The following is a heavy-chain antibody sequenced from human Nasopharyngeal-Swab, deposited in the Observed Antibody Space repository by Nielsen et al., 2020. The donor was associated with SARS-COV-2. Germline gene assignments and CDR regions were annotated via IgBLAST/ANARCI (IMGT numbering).Heavy chain of an antibody. V-gene: IGHV4-34*01. Sequence: SETLSLTCAVYGGSFSGYYWSWIRQPPGKGLEWIGEINHSGSTNYNPSLKSRVTISVDTSKNQFSLKLGSVTAADTAVYYCARGWGYSSSWYGVFDYWGQGTLVTVSS. D-gene: IGHD6-13*01. CDR3: ARGWGYSSSWYGVFDY. CDR2: INHSGST. J-gene: IGHJ4*02. CDR1: GGSFSGYY.